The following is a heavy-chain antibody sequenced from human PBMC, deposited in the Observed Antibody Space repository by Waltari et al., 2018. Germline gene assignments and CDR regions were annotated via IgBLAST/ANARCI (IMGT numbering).Heavy chain of an antibody. D-gene: IGHD2-15*01. Sequence: QLKLQESGPGLVKPSGTLSLTCAVPGDSMSSTDWWSWVRKAPGKGLEWIGQVQRSGRTNYNTAFAGRVIVSIDTSANQFSLKVNYATAADTAVYFCARDRGRGIYLDSWGQGTLVTVSP. V-gene: IGHV4-4*02. CDR2: VQRSGRT. CDR1: GDSMSSTDW. CDR3: ARDRGRGIYLDS. J-gene: IGHJ4*02.